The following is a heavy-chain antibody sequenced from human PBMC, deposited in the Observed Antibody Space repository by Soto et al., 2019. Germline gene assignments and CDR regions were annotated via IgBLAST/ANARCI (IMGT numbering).Heavy chain of an antibody. J-gene: IGHJ4*02. D-gene: IGHD3-22*01. V-gene: IGHV3-30*18. CDR2: LSNDGSNK. Sequence: GGSLRLSCAASGFTFSTYGMHWVRQAPGKGLEWVAVLSNDGSNKYYADSVKGRFTISRDNSKNTLYLQMNSLRAEDTAVYYCAKDSDSSGYGYFDYWGQGTLVTVSS. CDR1: GFTFSTYG. CDR3: AKDSDSSGYGYFDY.